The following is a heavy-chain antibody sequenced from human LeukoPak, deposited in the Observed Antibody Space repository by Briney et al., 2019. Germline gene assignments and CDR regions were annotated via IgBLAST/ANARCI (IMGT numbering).Heavy chain of an antibody. J-gene: IGHJ5*02. CDR2: FYYSGIT. D-gene: IGHD2-15*01. CDR3: ARDLPGDCSGGSCSYNWFDP. CDR1: GGSISSSGYY. V-gene: IGHV4-39*07. Sequence: SETLSLTCTVSGGSISSSGYYWGWIRQPPGKGLEWIGSFYYSGITYYNPSLKSRVTISVDTSKNQFSLKLSSLTAADTAVYYCARDLPGDCSGGSCSYNWFDPWGQGTLVTVSS.